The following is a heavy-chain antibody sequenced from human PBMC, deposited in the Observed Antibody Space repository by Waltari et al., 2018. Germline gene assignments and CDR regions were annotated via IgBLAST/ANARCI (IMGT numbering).Heavy chain of an antibody. D-gene: IGHD4-17*01. CDR1: GVHLRSYD. Sequence: EVQLVESGGGLVQPGGSLRLPCAASGVHLRSYDMSWVRQAPGKGLEWVSAISGSGGSTYYADSVKGRFTISRDNSKNTLYLQMNSLRAEDTAVYYCAKEIQANDYGLLWGQGTLVTVSS. J-gene: IGHJ4*02. CDR2: ISGSGGST. CDR3: AKEIQANDYGLL. V-gene: IGHV3-23*04.